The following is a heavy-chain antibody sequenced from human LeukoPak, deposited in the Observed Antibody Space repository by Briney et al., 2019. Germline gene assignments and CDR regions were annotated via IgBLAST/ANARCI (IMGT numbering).Heavy chain of an antibody. D-gene: IGHD2-15*01. CDR2: ISYSGST. J-gene: IGHJ3*02. Sequence: SETLSLTCTVSGGSVSSGTYYWTWIRQPPGKGLEWIGYISYSGSTNYNPSLKSRVTISVDTSKSQFSLNLSSVTAADSAVYYCARRGSGGRSFDIWGQGTMVTVSS. CDR3: ARRGSGGRSFDI. V-gene: IGHV4-61*01. CDR1: GGSVSSGTYY.